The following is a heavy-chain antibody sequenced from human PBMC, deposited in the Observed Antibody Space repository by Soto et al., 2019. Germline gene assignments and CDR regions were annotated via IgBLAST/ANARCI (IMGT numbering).Heavy chain of an antibody. D-gene: IGHD3-16*01. J-gene: IGHJ5*02. CDR1: GFTFISYA. V-gene: IGHV3-23*01. CDR3: AKAWGA. CDR2: IIGSGGSK. Sequence: VGSLTLSSASSGFTFISYAMSCVRRAPGKGLEGVSAIIGSGGSKYYADSVKGRFTVTRANTKNTLYMQMKRLRAEDTDVYYCAKAWGAWGQGTLVTVSS.